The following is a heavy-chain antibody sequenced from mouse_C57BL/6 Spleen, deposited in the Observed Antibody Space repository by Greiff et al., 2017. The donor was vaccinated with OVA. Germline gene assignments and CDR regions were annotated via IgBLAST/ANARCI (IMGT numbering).Heavy chain of an antibody. V-gene: IGHV1-42*01. J-gene: IGHJ2*01. CDR3: ARSSYGLVDD. CDR2: INPSTGGT. D-gene: IGHD2-10*01. Sequence: EVQLQQSGPELVKPGASVKISCKASGYSFTGYYMNWVKQSPEKSLEWIGEINPSTGGTTYNQKFKAKATLTVDKSSSTAYMQLKSLTSEDSAVYYCARSSYGLVDDWGQGTTLTVSS. CDR1: GYSFTGYY.